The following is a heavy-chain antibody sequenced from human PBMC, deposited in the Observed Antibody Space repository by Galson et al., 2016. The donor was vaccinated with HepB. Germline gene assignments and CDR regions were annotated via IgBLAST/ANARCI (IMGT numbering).Heavy chain of an antibody. D-gene: IGHD1-14*01. Sequence: SVKVSCKASGGTFSSYTINWVRQAPGQGLEWMGEIIPIFGTGNYAQKFQGRVTITADKSTSTAYMELSSLRSEDTSVYYCATRSGFSRNWFDPWGQGTLVTVSS. CDR1: GGTFSSYT. CDR3: ATRSGFSRNWFDP. V-gene: IGHV1-69*06. J-gene: IGHJ5*02. CDR2: IIPIFGTG.